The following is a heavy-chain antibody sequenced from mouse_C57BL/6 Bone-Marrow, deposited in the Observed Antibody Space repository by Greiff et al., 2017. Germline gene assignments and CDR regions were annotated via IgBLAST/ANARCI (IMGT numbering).Heavy chain of an antibody. CDR2: IRNKANGYTP. CDR1: GFTFTDYY. J-gene: IGHJ4*01. Sequence: EVQVVESGGGLVQPGGSLSLSCAASGFTFTDYYMSWVRQPPGKALEWLGFIRNKANGYTPEYSASVKGRFTISRDNSQSILYLQMNALRAEDSATYYCARYKGFYAMDYWGQGTSVTVSS. CDR3: ARYKGFYAMDY. D-gene: IGHD3-3*01. V-gene: IGHV7-3*01.